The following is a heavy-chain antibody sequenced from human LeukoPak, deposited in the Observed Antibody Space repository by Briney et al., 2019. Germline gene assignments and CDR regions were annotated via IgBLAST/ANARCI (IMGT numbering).Heavy chain of an antibody. V-gene: IGHV4-61*02. CDR3: ARGAGPPWFDP. D-gene: IGHD6-19*01. Sequence: SETLSLTCTVSNGSLSSNTYFWSWIRQPAGRGLEWIGRMSSSGIITYSPSLKSRVTISIDTSRNQFSMNLNSVTAADTAVYYCARGAGPPWFDPWGQGTLVTVSS. CDR1: NGSLSSNTYF. CDR2: MSSSGII. J-gene: IGHJ5*02.